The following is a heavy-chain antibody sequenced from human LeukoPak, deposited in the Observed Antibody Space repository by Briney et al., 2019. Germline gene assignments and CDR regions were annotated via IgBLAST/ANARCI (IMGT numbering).Heavy chain of an antibody. V-gene: IGHV4-4*07. J-gene: IGHJ6*03. Sequence: PSETLSLTCTVSGGSISGYYWSWIRQPAGKGLEWIGRIYTTGSTNYNPSLKSRVTISVDTSKNQFSLKLSSVTAADTAVYYCARFPGSAEYRHYYYMDVWGKGTTVTVSS. D-gene: IGHD2-15*01. CDR1: GGSISGYY. CDR2: IYTTGST. CDR3: ARFPGSAEYRHYYYMDV.